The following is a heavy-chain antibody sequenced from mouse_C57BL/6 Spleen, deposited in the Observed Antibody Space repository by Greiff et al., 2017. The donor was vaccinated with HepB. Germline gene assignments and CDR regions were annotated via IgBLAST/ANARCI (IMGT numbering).Heavy chain of an antibody. CDR3: ARGDYGRYFDV. D-gene: IGHD2-4*01. CDR2: INPSTGGT. Sequence: EVMLVESGPELVKPGASVKISCKASGYSFTGYYMNWVKQSPEKSLEWIGEINPSTGGTTYNQKFKAKATLTVDKSSSTAYMQLKSLTSEDSAVYYCARGDYGRYFDVWGTGTTVTVSS. J-gene: IGHJ1*03. V-gene: IGHV1-42*01. CDR1: GYSFTGYY.